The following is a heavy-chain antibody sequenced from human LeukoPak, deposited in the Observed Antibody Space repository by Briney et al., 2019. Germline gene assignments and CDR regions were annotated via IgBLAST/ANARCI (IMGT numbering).Heavy chain of an antibody. CDR2: MNPNSGHT. J-gene: IGHJ4*02. D-gene: IGHD1-26*01. CDR1: GYTFTSYD. V-gene: IGHV1-8*03. CDR3: ARGVGAATNYFDH. Sequence: ASVKVSCKASGYTFTSYDIHWVRQATGQGLEWMGWMNPNSGHTGYAQKFQGRVTITRDTSITTAYMELSSLGSEDTAVHYCARGVGAATNYFDHWGQGTLVTVSS.